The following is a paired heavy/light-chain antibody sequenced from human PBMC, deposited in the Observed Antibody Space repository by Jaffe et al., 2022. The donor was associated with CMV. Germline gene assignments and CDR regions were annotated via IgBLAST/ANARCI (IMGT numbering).Light chain of an antibody. V-gene: IGKV3-11*01. CDR2: DAS. CDR1: QSVSSY. Sequence: EIVLTQSPATLSLSPGERATLSCRASQSVSSYLAWYQQKPGQAPRLLIYDASNRATGIPARFSGSGSGTDFTLTISSLEPEDFAVYYCQQRGNWPPTFGQGTRLEIK. CDR3: QQRGNWPPT. J-gene: IGKJ5*01.
Heavy chain of an antibody. V-gene: IGHV4-39*01. CDR3: ARSGYTSSRYYFDD. J-gene: IGHJ4*02. CDR1: GGSISSSTYY. CDR2: IYYSGST. Sequence: QLQLQESGPGLVKPSETLSLTCTVSGGSISSSTYYWGWIRQPPGKGLEWIGIIYYSGSTYYNPSLKSRVTISVDTSKNQFSLKLSSVTAADTAVYSCARSGYTSSRYYFDDWGQGTLVTVSS. D-gene: IGHD6-13*01.